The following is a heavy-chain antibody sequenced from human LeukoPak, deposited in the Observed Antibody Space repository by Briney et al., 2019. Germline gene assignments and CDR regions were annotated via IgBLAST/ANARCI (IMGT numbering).Heavy chain of an antibody. CDR2: INPNSGGT. CDR3: ARAGYSSSFDY. J-gene: IGHJ4*02. CDR1: GYTFTGYY. V-gene: IGHV1-2*02. D-gene: IGHD6-19*01. Sequence: ASVKVSCKASGYTFTGYYMHWVRQAPGQGLEWMGWINPNSGGTNYAQKFLGRVIMTRDTSISTAYMELSRLRSDDTAGYYCARAGYSSSFDYWGQGTLVTVSS.